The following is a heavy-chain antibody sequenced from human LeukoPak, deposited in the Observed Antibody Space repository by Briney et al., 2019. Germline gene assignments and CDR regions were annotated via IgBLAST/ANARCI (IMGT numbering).Heavy chain of an antibody. J-gene: IGHJ6*04. CDR1: GFTFSSYA. Sequence: PGGSLRLSCAGSGFTFSSYAMHWVRQAPGKGLEWVAVISYGGDNQYYADSVKGRFTISRDNAKNSLYLQMNSLRAEDTAVYYCAELGMIGGVWGKGTTVTISS. CDR3: AELGMIGGV. D-gene: IGHD3-10*02. CDR2: ISYGGDNQ. V-gene: IGHV3-30*04.